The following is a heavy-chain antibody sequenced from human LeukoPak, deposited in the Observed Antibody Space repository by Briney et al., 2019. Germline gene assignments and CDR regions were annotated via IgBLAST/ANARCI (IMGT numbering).Heavy chain of an antibody. CDR1: GGSFSGSY. V-gene: IGHV4-34*01. D-gene: IGHD6-19*01. J-gene: IGHJ5*02. Sequence: SETLSLTCAVYGGSFSGSYWSWLRQPPGGGLEWIGEINHSGGTNYNPSLKSRVTLSVDTSKNQFSLKLSSVTAADTAVYYCARGAVAGPYNWFDPWGQGTLVTVSS. CDR3: ARGAVAGPYNWFDP. CDR2: INHSGGT.